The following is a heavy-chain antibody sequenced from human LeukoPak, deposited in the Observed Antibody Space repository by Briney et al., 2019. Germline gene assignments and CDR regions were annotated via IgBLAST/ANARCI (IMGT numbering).Heavy chain of an antibody. Sequence: ASETLSLTCTVSGGSISSSSHYWGWLRQPPGKGLDLIGSIYYSGDTSYNPSLKSRVTISVDTSKNQFSLKLSSVSAADTAVYYCARHESIVVVAAARGFDYWGQGTLVTVSS. J-gene: IGHJ4*02. CDR3: ARHESIVVVAAARGFDY. CDR2: IYYSGDT. V-gene: IGHV4-39*01. CDR1: GGSISSSSHY. D-gene: IGHD2-15*01.